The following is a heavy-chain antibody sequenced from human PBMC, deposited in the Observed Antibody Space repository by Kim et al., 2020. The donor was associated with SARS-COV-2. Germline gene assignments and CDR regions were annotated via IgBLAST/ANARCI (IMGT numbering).Heavy chain of an antibody. J-gene: IGHJ6*02. CDR3: AREGIATRPWGGMDV. Sequence: SETLSLTCTVSGGSISSYYWSWIRQPPGKGLEWIGYIYYSGSTNYNPSLKSRVTISVDTSKNQFSLKLSSVTAADTAVYYCAREGIATRPWGGMDVWGQGTTVTVSS. V-gene: IGHV4-59*13. CDR1: GGSISSYY. D-gene: IGHD6-13*01. CDR2: IYYSGST.